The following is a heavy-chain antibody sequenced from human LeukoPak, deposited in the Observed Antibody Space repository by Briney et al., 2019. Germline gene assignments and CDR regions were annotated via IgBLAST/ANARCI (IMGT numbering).Heavy chain of an antibody. D-gene: IGHD1-1*01. CDR2: ISYDGSNK. CDR1: GFTFSDYY. J-gene: IGHJ3*02. Sequence: PGGSLRLSCAASGFTFSDYYMSWIRQAPGKGLEWVAVISYDGSNKYYADSVKGRFTISRDNSKNTLYLQMNSLRAEDTAVYYCARESVEDAFDIWGQGTMVTVSS. CDR3: ARESVEDAFDI. V-gene: IGHV3-30-3*01.